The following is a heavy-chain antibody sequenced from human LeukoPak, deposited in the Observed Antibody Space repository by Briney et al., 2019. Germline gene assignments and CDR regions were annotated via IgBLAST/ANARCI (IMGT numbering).Heavy chain of an antibody. J-gene: IGHJ4*02. CDR2: ISSSSSYI. CDR3: ARAGYSYAEGWFDY. V-gene: IGHV3-21*01. D-gene: IGHD5-18*01. Sequence: PGGSLRLSCAASGFTFSSYSMNWVRQAPGRGLEWVSSISSSSSYIYYADSVKGRFTISRDNAKNSLYLQMNSLRAEDTAVYYCARAGYSYAEGWFDYWGQGTLVTVST. CDR1: GFTFSSYS.